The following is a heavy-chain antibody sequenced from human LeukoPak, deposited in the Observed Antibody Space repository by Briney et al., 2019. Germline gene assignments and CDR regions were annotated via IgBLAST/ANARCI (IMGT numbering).Heavy chain of an antibody. J-gene: IGHJ6*03. CDR2: IFYNGHT. Sequence: SETLSLICTLSGDSISTSRYFWRWLRHPPGKGLVWIGSIFYNGHTYDNPSLKTRLTISIDSSKNLFSLKMNFVTAADTAVYYCARQELTLLRLPGTRRDYSNMDVWGEGTTVIVSS. CDR1: GDSISTSRYF. D-gene: IGHD2-21*01. CDR3: ARQELTLLRLPGTRRDYSNMDV. V-gene: IGHV4-39*01.